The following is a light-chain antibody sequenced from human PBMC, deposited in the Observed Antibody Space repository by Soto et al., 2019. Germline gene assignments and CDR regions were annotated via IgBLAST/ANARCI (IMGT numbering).Light chain of an antibody. CDR1: SGHSSYI. CDR3: ETWDSNFWV. CDR2: LEGSGSY. Sequence: QPVLTQSSSASASLGSSAKLTCTLSSGHSSYIIAWHQQQPGKAPRYLMKLEGSGSYNKGSGVPDRFSGSSSGADRYLTISNLQFEDEADYYCETWDSNFWVFGGGTKLTVL. V-gene: IGLV4-60*02. J-gene: IGLJ3*02.